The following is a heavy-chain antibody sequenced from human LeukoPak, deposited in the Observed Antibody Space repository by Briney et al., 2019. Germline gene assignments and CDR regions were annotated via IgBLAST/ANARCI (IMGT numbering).Heavy chain of an antibody. CDR2: ISGSGGTT. V-gene: IGHV3-23*01. J-gene: IGHJ4*02. Sequence: GGSLRLSCAASGFTFSSYAMSWVRQAPEKGLEWVSSISGSGGTTYYADSAKGRFTISRDNSKNTLYLQMNSLRAEDTAVYYCAKGSGSYGSGKFDYWGQGTLVTVSS. D-gene: IGHD3-10*01. CDR3: AKGSGSYGSGKFDY. CDR1: GFTFSSYA.